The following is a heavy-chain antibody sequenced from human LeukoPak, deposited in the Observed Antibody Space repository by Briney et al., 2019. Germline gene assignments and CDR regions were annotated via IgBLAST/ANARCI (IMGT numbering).Heavy chain of an antibody. CDR1: GGSVSSSNYY. D-gene: IGHD6-19*01. J-gene: IGHJ5*02. V-gene: IGHV4-61*01. CDR3: ARGAVAGKMSWFDP. CDR2: IYYDGST. Sequence: SETLSLTCTVSGGSVSSSNYYWSWIRQPPGKGLEWIGYIYYDGSTNYNPSLKSRVTISVDTSKNQFSLNLSSVTAADTAVYYCARGAVAGKMSWFDPWGQGTLVTVSS.